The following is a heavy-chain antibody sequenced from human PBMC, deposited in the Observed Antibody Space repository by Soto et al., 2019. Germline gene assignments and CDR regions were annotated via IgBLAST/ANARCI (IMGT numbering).Heavy chain of an antibody. J-gene: IGHJ4*02. CDR3: AKETGPQGGFDY. CDR1: GFTFSNYA. Sequence: PGGSLRLSCAASGFTFSNYAMHWVRQAPGKGLEWVAVISKDGSNKYYGDFVKGRLTISRDSSKNTLYLQMNSLRDEDTAVYYCAKETGPQGGFDYWGQGTLVTVSS. V-gene: IGHV3-30*18. CDR2: ISKDGSNK. D-gene: IGHD3-9*01.